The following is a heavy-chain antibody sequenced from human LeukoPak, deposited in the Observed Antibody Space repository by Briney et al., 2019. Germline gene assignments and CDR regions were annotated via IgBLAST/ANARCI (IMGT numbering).Heavy chain of an antibody. J-gene: IGHJ4*02. V-gene: IGHV4-34*01. Sequence: SETLSLTCAVYGGSFSDYYWTWIRQPPGEGLEWIGEINHSGSTNYNPSLKSRVTISVDTSKNQFSLKLTSMTAADTAIYYCTRGFSFTPGRYGTKSGLCFDYWGQGALVPVSS. D-gene: IGHD2-8*01. CDR3: TRGFSFTPGRYGTKSGLCFDY. CDR2: INHSGST. CDR1: GGSFSDYY.